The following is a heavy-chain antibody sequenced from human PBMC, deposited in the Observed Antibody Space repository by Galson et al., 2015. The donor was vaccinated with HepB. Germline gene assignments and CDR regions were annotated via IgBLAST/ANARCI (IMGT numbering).Heavy chain of an antibody. D-gene: IGHD2-15*01. J-gene: IGHJ5*02. CDR3: VRDWDCSGRNCVYCFDP. CDR2: SSAYRDKA. CDR1: GYSFSNYG. Sequence: SVKVSCKASGYSFSNYGISWVRQAPGQGLEWLGWSSAYRDKANYAQIVQGRVTMTTDTSTSTAYMELRSLTSDDTAMYYCVRDWDCSGRNCVYCFDPWGQGTLVTVSS. V-gene: IGHV1-18*04.